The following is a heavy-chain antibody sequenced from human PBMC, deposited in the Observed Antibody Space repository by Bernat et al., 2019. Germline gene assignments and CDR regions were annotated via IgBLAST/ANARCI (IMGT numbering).Heavy chain of an antibody. D-gene: IGHD5-24*01. CDR3: ARVKMATIWGYYFDY. Sequence: QVQLQESGPGLVKPSETLSLTCTVSGGSISSYYWSWIRQPPGKGLEWIGYIYYSGSTNYNPSLKSRVTISVDTSKNQFSLQLSSVTAADTAVYYCARVKMATIWGYYFDYWGQRTLVTVSS. V-gene: IGHV4-59*01. CDR1: GGSISSYY. J-gene: IGHJ4*02. CDR2: IYYSGST.